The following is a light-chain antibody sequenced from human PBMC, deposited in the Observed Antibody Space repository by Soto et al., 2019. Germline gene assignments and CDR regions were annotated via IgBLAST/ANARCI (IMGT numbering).Light chain of an antibody. V-gene: IGKV3-20*01. J-gene: IGKJ1*01. CDR3: RLYGGSPRT. CDR1: LSVVSNF. CDR2: DAS. Sequence: IVLTQSPYTLSVSPGERATLPCRASLSVVSNFLAWYQQKPGQAPRLLIYDASNRATGIPDRFSGSGSGTDFTLTISRLEPEDFALYYCRLYGGSPRTFGQGTKVDIK.